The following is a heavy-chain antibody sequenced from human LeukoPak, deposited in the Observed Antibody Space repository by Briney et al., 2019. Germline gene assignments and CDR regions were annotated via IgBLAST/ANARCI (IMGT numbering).Heavy chain of an antibody. D-gene: IGHD1-26*01. CDR2: INHSGST. CDR3: AREASGSPDYFDH. J-gene: IGHJ4*02. Sequence: PSETLSLTCAVYGGSFGAHYWSWIRQPPGKGLEWIGEINHSGSTNHNPSRKSRVTVSVDTSKNQFSLNVNSVTAADTAVYYCAREASGSPDYFDHWGQGTLVTVSS. CDR1: GGSFGAHY. V-gene: IGHV4-34*01.